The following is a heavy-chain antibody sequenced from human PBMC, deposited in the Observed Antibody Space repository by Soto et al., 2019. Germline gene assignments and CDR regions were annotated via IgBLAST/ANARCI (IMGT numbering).Heavy chain of an antibody. CDR2: IYHSGST. CDR3: ARETYGDYVGYFDP. V-gene: IGHV4-4*02. CDR1: GGSISSSNW. Sequence: SETLSLTCAVSGGSISSSNWWSWVRQPPGKGLEWIGEIYHSGSTNYNPSLKSRVTISVDRSKNQFSLKLSSVTAADTAVYYCARETYGDYVGYFDPWGQGTLVTVS. D-gene: IGHD4-17*01. J-gene: IGHJ5*02.